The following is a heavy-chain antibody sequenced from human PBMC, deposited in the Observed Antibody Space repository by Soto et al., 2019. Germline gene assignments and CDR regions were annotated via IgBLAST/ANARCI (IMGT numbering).Heavy chain of an antibody. CDR1: EFTFSRDW. J-gene: IGHJ4*02. Sequence: EVQLVESGGGLVQPGGSLRLSCVASEFTFSRDWMHWVRQAPGKGLVWVARIDPDVSGRGYADYSNVRFTSSRGHAQKTLYLQMSGLRAEDTAVYYCTISPSATQDDWGQGPLVTVSS. CDR2: IDPDVSGR. V-gene: IGHV3-74*01. CDR3: TISPSATQDD. D-gene: IGHD3-3*02.